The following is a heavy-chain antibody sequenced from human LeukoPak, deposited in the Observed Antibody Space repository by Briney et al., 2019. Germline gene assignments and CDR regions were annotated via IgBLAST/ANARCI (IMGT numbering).Heavy chain of an antibody. CDR3: ARDSEDIVVVPAAIAY. Sequence: GGSLRLSCAASGFTFSSYSMNWVRQAPGKGLEWVSSISSSSSYIYYADSVKGRFTISRDNAKNSLYLQMNSLRAEDTAVYYCARDSEDIVVVPAAIAYWGQGTLVTVSS. D-gene: IGHD2-2*01. CDR2: ISSSSSYI. CDR1: GFTFSSYS. J-gene: IGHJ4*02. V-gene: IGHV3-21*01.